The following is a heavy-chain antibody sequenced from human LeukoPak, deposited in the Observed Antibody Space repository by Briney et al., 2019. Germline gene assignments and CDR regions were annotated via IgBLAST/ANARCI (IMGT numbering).Heavy chain of an antibody. D-gene: IGHD3-22*01. Sequence: PGGSLRLSCAASGFTFSSYAMSWVRQAPGKGLEWVSAISGSGGSTYYADSVEGRFTISRDNSKNTLYLQMNSLRAEDTAVYYCAKDHGVYDSSGYGYYMDVWGKGTTVTVSS. J-gene: IGHJ6*03. CDR1: GFTFSSYA. CDR2: ISGSGGST. V-gene: IGHV3-23*01. CDR3: AKDHGVYDSSGYGYYMDV.